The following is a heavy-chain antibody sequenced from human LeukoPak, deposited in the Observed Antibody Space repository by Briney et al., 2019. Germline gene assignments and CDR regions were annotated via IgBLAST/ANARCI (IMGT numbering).Heavy chain of an antibody. V-gene: IGHV1-2*02. CDR3: ARGAKVGATFDY. CDR1: GYTFTYYP. CDR2: FNPYSGAT. Sequence: ASVKVSCKASGYTFTYYPMHWVRQAPGQGLQWMGVFNPYSGATNYARNFQGRVTMTLDTSITTAYMELIRLRVDDTAIYFCARGAKVGATFDYWGQGTLLTVSS. J-gene: IGHJ4*02. D-gene: IGHD1-26*01.